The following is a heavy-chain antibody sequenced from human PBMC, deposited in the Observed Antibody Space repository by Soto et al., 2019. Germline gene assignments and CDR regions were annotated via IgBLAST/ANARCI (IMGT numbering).Heavy chain of an antibody. J-gene: IGHJ4*02. CDR2: TYYRSKWYN. Sequence: SQTLSLTCAISGDSVSSNSAAWNWIRQSPSRGLEWLGRTYYRSKWYNDYAVSVKSRITINPDTSKNQFSLQMNSLRAEDTAVYYCAKHTSSSWSAPSLDYWGQGTLVTV. CDR1: GDSVSSNSAA. V-gene: IGHV6-1*01. CDR3: AKHTSSSWSAPSLDY. D-gene: IGHD6-13*01.